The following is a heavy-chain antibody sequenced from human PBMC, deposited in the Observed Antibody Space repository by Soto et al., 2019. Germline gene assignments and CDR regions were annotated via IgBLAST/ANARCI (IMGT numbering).Heavy chain of an antibody. V-gene: IGHV3-48*01. D-gene: IGHD7-27*01. J-gene: IGHJ5*02. CDR1: GFTFSAYA. CDR2: IGGSSNNI. Sequence: EVQLVESGGGLVQPGGPLRLSCVASGFTFSAYAMNWVRQAPGRGLEWVSHIGGSSNNIFYADSVKGRFTISRDNAKNSLYLQMNSLRAEDTAMYYCARGLGYNWFDPWGQGTLVTVSS. CDR3: ARGLGYNWFDP.